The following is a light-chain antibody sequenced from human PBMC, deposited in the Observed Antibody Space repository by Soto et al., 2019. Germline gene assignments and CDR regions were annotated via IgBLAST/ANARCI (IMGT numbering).Light chain of an antibody. CDR2: DAS. V-gene: IGKV3-11*01. CDR1: QSVSSY. J-gene: IGKJ3*01. CDR3: QQRSNWPIFT. Sequence: EIVLTQSPATLSLSLGERATLSCRASQSVSSYLACYQQKPGQAPRLLIYDASNRATGIPARFSGSGSGTDFTLTISCREHEDFAVYYCQQRSNWPIFTFGPGTKVDIK.